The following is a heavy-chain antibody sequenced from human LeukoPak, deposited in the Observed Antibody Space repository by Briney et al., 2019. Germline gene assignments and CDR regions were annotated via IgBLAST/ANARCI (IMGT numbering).Heavy chain of an antibody. CDR2: ISHDGSTT. Sequence: GGSLRLSCAASGFTFSIYAIHWVRQAPGKGLEWVAVISHDGSTTYYADSVKGRFTISRDNSKNTLYLQMNSLRAEDTAVYYCARGRVGDSSGWYWFDPWGQGTLVTVSS. CDR1: GFTFSIYA. J-gene: IGHJ5*02. CDR3: ARGRVGDSSGWYWFDP. D-gene: IGHD6-19*01. V-gene: IGHV3-30*04.